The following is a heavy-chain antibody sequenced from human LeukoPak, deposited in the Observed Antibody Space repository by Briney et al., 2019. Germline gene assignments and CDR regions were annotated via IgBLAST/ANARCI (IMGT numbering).Heavy chain of an antibody. D-gene: IGHD6-19*01. CDR3: VRYNSVWSEDY. J-gene: IGHJ4*02. Sequence: VASVKVSCKASGYTFTSYYMHWVRQAPGQGLEWMGRINPNSGGTNYAQKFQGRVTMTRDTSISTAYMELSGLRSDDTAVYYCVRYNSVWSEDYWGLGTLVTVSS. CDR1: GYTFTSYY. CDR2: INPNSGGT. V-gene: IGHV1-2*06.